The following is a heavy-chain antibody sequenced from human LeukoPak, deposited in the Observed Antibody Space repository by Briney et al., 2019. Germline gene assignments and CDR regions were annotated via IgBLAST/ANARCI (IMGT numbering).Heavy chain of an antibody. V-gene: IGHV3-21*01. D-gene: IGHD1-1*01. Sequence: GGSLRLSCAASGFTFSSYSMNWVRQAPGKGLEWVSFISSSSSYTYYADSVKGRFTISRDNAKNSLYLQMNSLRAEDTAVYYCAREGTGTTFRGAFDIWGQGTMVTVSS. CDR3: AREGTGTTFRGAFDI. CDR1: GFTFSSYS. CDR2: ISSSSSYT. J-gene: IGHJ3*02.